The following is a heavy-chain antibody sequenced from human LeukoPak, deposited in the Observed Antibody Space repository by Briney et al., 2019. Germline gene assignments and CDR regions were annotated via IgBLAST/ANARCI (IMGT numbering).Heavy chain of an antibody. CDR3: AKDEVVPGYYYTDV. V-gene: IGHV3-11*04. D-gene: IGHD2-2*01. CDR2: ISSSGSTI. CDR1: GFTFSDYY. Sequence: GGSLRLSCAASGFTFSDYYMSWIRQAPGKGLEWVSYISSSGSTIYYADSVKGRFTISRDNAKNSLYLQMNSLRAEDTAVYYCAKDEVVPGYYYTDVWGRGTTVTISS. J-gene: IGHJ6*03.